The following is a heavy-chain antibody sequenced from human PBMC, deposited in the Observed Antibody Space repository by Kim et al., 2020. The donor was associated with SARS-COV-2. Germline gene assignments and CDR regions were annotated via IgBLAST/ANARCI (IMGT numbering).Heavy chain of an antibody. V-gene: IGHV4-34*01. J-gene: IGHJ6*01. CDR1: GGSFSGYY. D-gene: IGHD6-13*01. CDR3: ARGGRWIAAAGFNYGMDF. Sequence: SETLSLTCAVYGGSFSGYYWSWIRQPPGKGLEWIGEINHSGSTNYNPSLKSRVTISVDTSKNQFSLKLSSVTAADTAVYYCARGGRWIAAAGFNYGMDF. CDR2: INHSGST.